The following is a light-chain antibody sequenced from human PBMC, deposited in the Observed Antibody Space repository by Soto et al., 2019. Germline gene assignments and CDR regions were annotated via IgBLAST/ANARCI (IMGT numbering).Light chain of an antibody. V-gene: IGLV1-40*01. Sequence: QSVLTQPPSVPGAPGQRVTISCTGSSSNIVAIYDVHWYQQLPGTAPKLLIYGNTNRPSGVPDRFSGSKSGTSASLAITGLQAEDEADYYCQSYDSSLSGWVFGGGTKLTVL. CDR3: QSYDSSLSGWV. J-gene: IGLJ3*02. CDR2: GNT. CDR1: SSNIVAIYD.